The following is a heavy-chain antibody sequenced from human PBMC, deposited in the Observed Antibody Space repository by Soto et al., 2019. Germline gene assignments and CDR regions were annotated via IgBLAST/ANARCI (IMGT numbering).Heavy chain of an antibody. CDR1: GGSISSYY. Sequence: SETLSLTCTVSGGSISSYYWSWIRQPPGKGLEWIGYINYRGSTNYNPSLKSRVTISVDTSKNQFSLKLTSVTAADTALYYCARDYFDSRDCTTNWFDPSGQGTLVTVSS. D-gene: IGHD3-22*01. CDR2: INYRGST. CDR3: ARDYFDSRDCTTNWFDP. V-gene: IGHV4-59*12. J-gene: IGHJ5*02.